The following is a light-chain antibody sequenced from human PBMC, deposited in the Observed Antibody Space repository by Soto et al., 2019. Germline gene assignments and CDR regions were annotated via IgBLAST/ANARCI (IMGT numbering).Light chain of an antibody. V-gene: IGLV1-47*01. CDR1: SSNIGSNY. Sequence: QSVLTQPPSASGTPGQRVTISCSGSSSNIGSNYVYWYQQLPGTAPKLHIYRNNQRPSGVPDRFSGSKSGTSASLAISGLRSEDEAIYYCAAWDDSLSGVVFGGGTKLTVL. CDR3: AAWDDSLSGVV. J-gene: IGLJ3*02. CDR2: RNN.